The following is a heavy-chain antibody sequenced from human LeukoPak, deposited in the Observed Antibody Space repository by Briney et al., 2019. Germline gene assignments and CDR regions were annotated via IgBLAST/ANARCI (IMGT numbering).Heavy chain of an antibody. V-gene: IGHV3-30*18. Sequence: GGSLRLSCAASGFAFSSYGMHWVRQAPGKGLEWVAVISYDGSNKYYADSVKGRFTISRDNSKNTLYLQMNSLRAEDTAVYYCVEFGGSYTFDYWGQGTLVTVSS. D-gene: IGHD1-26*01. J-gene: IGHJ4*02. CDR3: VEFGGSYTFDY. CDR1: GFAFSSYG. CDR2: ISYDGSNK.